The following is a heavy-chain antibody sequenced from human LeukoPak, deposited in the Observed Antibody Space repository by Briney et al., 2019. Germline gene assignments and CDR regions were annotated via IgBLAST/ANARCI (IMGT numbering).Heavy chain of an antibody. CDR3: ARVSPHLPTSQQWLVIEYYFDY. CDR2: ISYDGSNK. Sequence: GRSLRLSCAASGFTFSSYAMHWVRQAPGKGLEWVAVISYDGSNKYYADSVKGRFTISRDNSKNTLYLQMNSLRAEDTAVYYCARVSPHLPTSQQWLVIEYYFDYWGQGTLVTVSS. CDR1: GFTFSSYA. V-gene: IGHV3-30-3*01. D-gene: IGHD6-19*01. J-gene: IGHJ4*02.